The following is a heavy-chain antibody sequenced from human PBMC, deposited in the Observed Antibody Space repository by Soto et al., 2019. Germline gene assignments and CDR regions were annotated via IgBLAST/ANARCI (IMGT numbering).Heavy chain of an antibody. Sequence: QVQLVQYGAEVKQPGASASVSCKASGYNFTTYVVHWLRQAPGQVPEWMGWINCGSGNTVYSQKFQGRVTFTRDTSARTAYMALNSLTSGDTAVYYCARGYTSGWTFDFWGLGTLVTVSS. CDR1: GYNFTTYV. CDR3: ARGYTSGWTFDF. J-gene: IGHJ4*02. CDR2: INCGSGNT. V-gene: IGHV1-3*01. D-gene: IGHD6-19*01.